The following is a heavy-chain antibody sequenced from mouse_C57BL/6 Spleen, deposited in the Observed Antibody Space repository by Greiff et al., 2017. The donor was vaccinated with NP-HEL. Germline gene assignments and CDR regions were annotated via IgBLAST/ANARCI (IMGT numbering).Heavy chain of an antibody. J-gene: IGHJ4*01. Sequence: QVHVKQSGAELVKPGASVKLSCKASGYTFTEYTIHWVKQRSGQGLEWIGWFYPGSGSIKYNEKFKDKATLTADKSSSTVYMELSRLTSEDSAVYFCARHESYYDYPYAMDYWGQGTSVTVSS. CDR3: ARHESYYDYPYAMDY. V-gene: IGHV1-62-2*01. D-gene: IGHD2-4*01. CDR2: FYPGSGSI. CDR1: GYTFTEYT.